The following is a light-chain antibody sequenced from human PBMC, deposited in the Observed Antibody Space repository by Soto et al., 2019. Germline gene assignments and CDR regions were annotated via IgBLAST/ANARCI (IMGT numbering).Light chain of an antibody. CDR3: QQYGSSPPWT. J-gene: IGKJ1*01. CDR1: QGISNY. CDR2: AAS. V-gene: IGKV1-27*01. Sequence: DIQMTQSPSSLSASVGDRVTITCRASQGISNYLAWYQQKPGKVPRLLIFAASTLQSGAPSRFRGAGSETDFTLTINGLQPEDVATYYCQQYGSSPPWTFGQGTKVEIK.